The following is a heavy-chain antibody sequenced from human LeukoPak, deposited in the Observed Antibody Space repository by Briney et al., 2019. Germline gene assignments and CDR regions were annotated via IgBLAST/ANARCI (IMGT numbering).Heavy chain of an antibody. CDR2: ISGSGGST. Sequence: GGSLRLSCAASGFTFSSYAMSWVRQAPGKGLEWVSAISGSGGSTYYADSVKGRFTISRDNSKNTLYLQTNSLRAEDTAVYYCARDRVAVAGTSFDYWGQGTLVTVSS. CDR3: ARDRVAVAGTSFDY. J-gene: IGHJ4*02. D-gene: IGHD6-19*01. V-gene: IGHV3-23*01. CDR1: GFTFSSYA.